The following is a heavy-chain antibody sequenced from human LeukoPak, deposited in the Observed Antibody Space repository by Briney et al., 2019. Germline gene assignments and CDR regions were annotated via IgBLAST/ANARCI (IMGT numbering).Heavy chain of an antibody. V-gene: IGHV3-7*01. Sequence: PGGSLRLSRTASGFPFSGYYISWVRQAPGTGLEWLANIKGDGSVQDYVDSVKGRFTISRDNAKNSLYLQMNNLRVDDTAVYYCVGQLLRAVWGKGTTVTVSS. CDR3: VGQLLRAV. CDR2: IKGDGSVQ. CDR1: GFPFSGYY. D-gene: IGHD2-2*01. J-gene: IGHJ6*03.